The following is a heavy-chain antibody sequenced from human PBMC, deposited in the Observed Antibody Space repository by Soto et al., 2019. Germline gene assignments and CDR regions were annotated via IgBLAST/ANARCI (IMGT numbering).Heavy chain of an antibody. J-gene: IGHJ6*02. V-gene: IGHV3-64*04. D-gene: IGHD1-26*01. Sequence: PGGSLRLSCSASGFTFGSYAFHWVRQASGKGLEYVSAINHNGVSRYYADSVKGRFTISRDDSKNTLYLQMNSLRAEDTAVYYCANGGRAYYYYGMDVWGQGTTVTVSS. CDR3: ANGGRAYYYYGMDV. CDR1: GFTFGSYA. CDR2: INHNGVSR.